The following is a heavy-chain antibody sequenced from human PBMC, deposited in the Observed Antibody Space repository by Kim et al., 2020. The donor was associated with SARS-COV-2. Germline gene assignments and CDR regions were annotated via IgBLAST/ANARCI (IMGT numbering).Heavy chain of an antibody. CDR1: GFTFSSYA. D-gene: IGHD6-13*01. CDR2: ISYDGSNK. J-gene: IGHJ3*02. CDR3: ASSREVPYSSSWYGAFDI. Sequence: GGSLRLSCAASGFTFSSYAMHWVRQAPGKGLEWVAVISYDGSNKYYADSVKGRFTISRDNSKNTLYLQMNSLRAEDTAVYYCASSREVPYSSSWYGAFDIWGQGTMVTVSS. V-gene: IGHV3-30-3*01.